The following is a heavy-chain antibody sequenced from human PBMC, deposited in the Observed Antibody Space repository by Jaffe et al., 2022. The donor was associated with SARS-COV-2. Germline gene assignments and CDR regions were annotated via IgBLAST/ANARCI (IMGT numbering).Heavy chain of an antibody. CDR1: GYTFTGYY. D-gene: IGHD5-18*01. CDR3: ATLSLGDTAMVGGRSLADY. V-gene: IGHV1-2*06. CDR2: INPNSGGT. J-gene: IGHJ4*02. Sequence: QVQLVQSGAEVKKPGASVKVSCKASGYTFTGYYMHWVRQAPGQGLEWMGRINPNSGGTNYAQKFQGRVTMTRDTSISTAYMELSRLRSDDTAVYYCATLSLGDTAMVGGRSLADYWGQGTLVTVSS.